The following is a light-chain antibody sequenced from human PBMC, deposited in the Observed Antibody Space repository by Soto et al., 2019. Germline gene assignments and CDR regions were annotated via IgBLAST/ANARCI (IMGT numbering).Light chain of an antibody. CDR1: QSVSSN. V-gene: IGKV3-15*01. CDR2: DAS. J-gene: IGKJ1*01. Sequence: EIVMTQSPATLSVSPGETATLSCRASQSVSSNLAWYQQKPGQAPRLLISDASTRAAGLPARFSGSGSGTEFTLTISSLQSEVFAVYFCQQPNNLPKTFGQGPNLDIK. CDR3: QQPNNLPKT.